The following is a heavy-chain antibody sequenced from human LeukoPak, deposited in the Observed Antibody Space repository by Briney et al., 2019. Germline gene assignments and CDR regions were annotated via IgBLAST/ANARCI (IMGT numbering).Heavy chain of an antibody. Sequence: PGRSLRLSCAASGFTFSSYSMNWVRQSPGKGLEWVSCISSSGSIIYYADSVKGRFTISRDNAKNSLFLQMNSLRAEDTAVYYCARELSSSGPIWGQGTLVSVSS. J-gene: IGHJ4*02. CDR2: ISSSGSII. V-gene: IGHV3-48*01. CDR3: ARELSSSGPI. CDR1: GFTFSSYS. D-gene: IGHD6-19*01.